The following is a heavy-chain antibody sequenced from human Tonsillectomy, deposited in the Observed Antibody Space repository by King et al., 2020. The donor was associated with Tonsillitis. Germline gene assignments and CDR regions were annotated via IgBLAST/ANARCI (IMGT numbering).Heavy chain of an antibody. CDR1: GITFSNYA. D-gene: IGHD3-16*01. CDR2: VSGSGGST. V-gene: IGHV3-23*04. Sequence: QLVQSGGGLVQPGGSLRLSCAASGITFSNYAMTWVRQSPGKGLEWVATVSGSGGSTYYSDSVKGRFNISRDNPENTLYLQINSLRVEDTAVYYCAKLPVRRGFGYFDYWGQGTLVTVSS. CDR3: AKLPVRRGFGYFDY. J-gene: IGHJ4*02.